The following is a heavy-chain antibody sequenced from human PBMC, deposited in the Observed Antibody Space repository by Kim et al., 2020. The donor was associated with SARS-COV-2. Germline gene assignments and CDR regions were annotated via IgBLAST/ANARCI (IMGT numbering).Heavy chain of an antibody. CDR1: GFTVSSNY. CDR3: ARDSMITFGGVIVRYYYGMDV. Sequence: GGSLRLSCAASGFTVSSNYMSWVRQAPGKGLEWVSVIYSGGSTYYADSVKGRFTISRDNSKNTLYLQMNSLRAEDTAVYYCARDSMITFGGVIVRYYYGMDVWGQGTTVTISS. V-gene: IGHV3-53*01. J-gene: IGHJ6*02. CDR2: IYSGGST. D-gene: IGHD3-16*02.